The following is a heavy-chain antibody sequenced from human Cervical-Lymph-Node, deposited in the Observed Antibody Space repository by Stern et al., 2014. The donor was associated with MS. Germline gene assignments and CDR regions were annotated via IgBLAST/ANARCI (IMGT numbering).Heavy chain of an antibody. CDR1: GFTFSDYN. CDR3: ARDPQRRDGYNFDY. J-gene: IGHJ4*02. V-gene: IGHV3-11*01. D-gene: IGHD5-24*01. CDR2: ITSNDGST. Sequence: DQLVGSGGGLVKPGGSLRLSCAASGFTFSDYNMNWIRQAPGKGLEWVAYITSNDGSTHYSDSVKGRFPISRDNARNSLYLQLNSLRAEDTAVYYCARDPQRRDGYNFDYWGQGALVTVSS.